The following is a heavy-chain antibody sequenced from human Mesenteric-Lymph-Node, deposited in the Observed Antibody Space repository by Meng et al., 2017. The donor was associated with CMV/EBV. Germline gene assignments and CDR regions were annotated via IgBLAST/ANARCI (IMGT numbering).Heavy chain of an antibody. CDR3: ARDLGDTAWIDY. V-gene: IGHV3-33*01. CDR2: IWYDGSNK. J-gene: IGHJ4*02. CDR1: GFTFSSYG. D-gene: IGHD3-16*01. Sequence: GGSLRLSCAASGFTFSSYGMHWVRQAPGKGLEWVAVIWYDGSNKYYADSVKGRFTISRDNSKNTLYLQMNSLRSDDTAVYYCARDLGDTAWIDYWGQGTPVTVSS.